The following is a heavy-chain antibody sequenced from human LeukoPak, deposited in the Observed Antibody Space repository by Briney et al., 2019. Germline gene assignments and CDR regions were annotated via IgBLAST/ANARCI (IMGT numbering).Heavy chain of an antibody. Sequence: GGSLRLSCAASGFTFSSYAMHWVRQAPGKGLEWVAVISYDGSNKYYADSVKGRFTISRDNSKNTLYLQMNSLRAEDTAVYYCAKDVPAAYFDYWGQGALVTVSS. J-gene: IGHJ4*02. CDR3: AKDVPAAYFDY. CDR2: ISYDGSNK. CDR1: GFTFSSYA. V-gene: IGHV3-30-3*01. D-gene: IGHD2-2*01.